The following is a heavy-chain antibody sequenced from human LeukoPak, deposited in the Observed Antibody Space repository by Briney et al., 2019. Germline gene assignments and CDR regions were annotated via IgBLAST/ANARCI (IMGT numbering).Heavy chain of an antibody. V-gene: IGHV3-33*01. Sequence: GGSLRLSCAASGFTFSNYAIHWVRQAPGRGLEWVAVIWYDGSKKYYADSVKGRFTISRDNSKNTLYLQMNSLRAEDTAVYYCARDSYGMDVWGQATTVTVSS. CDR2: IWYDGSKK. J-gene: IGHJ6*02. CDR3: ARDSYGMDV. CDR1: GFTFSNYA.